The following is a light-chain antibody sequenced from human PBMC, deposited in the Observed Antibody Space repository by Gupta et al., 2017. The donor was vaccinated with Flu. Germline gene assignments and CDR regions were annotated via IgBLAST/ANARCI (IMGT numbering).Light chain of an antibody. CDR2: YAS. V-gene: IGKV3-11*01. CDR3: QQRRSWPQT. CDR1: QSVQYY. Sequence: PAILSSSPGERATLSCRASQSVQYYLAWYQHKPGQAPRLLIYYASNRPTAIPTRFSGSGSGTDFTLTISSLEPEDFAVYYCQQRRSWPQTFGQGTKVEVK. J-gene: IGKJ1*01.